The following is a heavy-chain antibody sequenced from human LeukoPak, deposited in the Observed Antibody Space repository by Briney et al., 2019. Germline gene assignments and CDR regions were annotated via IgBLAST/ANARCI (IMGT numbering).Heavy chain of an antibody. V-gene: IGHV3-23*01. CDR3: AKGGLRGGTYNDDF. CDR1: GFTFSCYA. D-gene: IGHD3-16*01. J-gene: IGHJ4*02. CDR2: ISGSGGST. Sequence: PGGSLRLSCAASGFTFSCYAMSWVRQAPGKGLEWVSAISGSGGSTYYADSVKGRFTISRDNSKNTLYLQMNSLRAEDTALYYCAKGGLRGGTYNDDFWGQGTLVTVSS.